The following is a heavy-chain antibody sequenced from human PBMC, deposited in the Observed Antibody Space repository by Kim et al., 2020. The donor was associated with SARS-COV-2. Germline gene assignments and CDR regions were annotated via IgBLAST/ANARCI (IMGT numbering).Heavy chain of an antibody. V-gene: IGHV3-21*01. Sequence: DSVKGRFTISRDNAKNSLYLQMNSLRAEDTAVYYCARGGLYGSVENAFDIWGQGTMVTVSS. D-gene: IGHD3-10*01. CDR3: ARGGLYGSVENAFDI. J-gene: IGHJ3*02.